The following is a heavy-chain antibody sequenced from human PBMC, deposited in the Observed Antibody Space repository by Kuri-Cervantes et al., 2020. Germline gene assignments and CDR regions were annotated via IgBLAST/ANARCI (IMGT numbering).Heavy chain of an antibody. J-gene: IGHJ6*02. CDR1: GYTFTSYD. Sequence: ASVKVSCKASGYTFTSYDINWVRQATGQGLEWMGWMNPNSGNTGYAQKFQGRVTMTGNTSISTAYMELSSLRSEDTAVYYCARARYCSSTSCYHTGVGMDVWGQGTTVTVSS. CDR3: ARARYCSSTSCYHTGVGMDV. CDR2: MNPNSGNT. D-gene: IGHD2-2*01. V-gene: IGHV1-8*01.